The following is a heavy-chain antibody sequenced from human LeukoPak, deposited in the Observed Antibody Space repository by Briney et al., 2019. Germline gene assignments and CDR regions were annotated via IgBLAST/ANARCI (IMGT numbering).Heavy chain of an antibody. J-gene: IGHJ4*02. Sequence: SGTLSLTCTVSGGSISSNRHYWGWIRQPPGKGLEWIGNIYYRGSVAYNPSLSSRVTMSIDTSKNQFSLRLSSVTAADTAVFYCARLSNTGSFDFDYWGQGTLVTVSS. CDR3: ARLSNTGSFDFDY. CDR2: IYYRGSV. V-gene: IGHV4-39*01. CDR1: GGSISSNRHY. D-gene: IGHD1-26*01.